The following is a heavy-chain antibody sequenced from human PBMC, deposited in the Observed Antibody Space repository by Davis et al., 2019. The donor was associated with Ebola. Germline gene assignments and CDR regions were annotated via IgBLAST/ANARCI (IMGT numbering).Heavy chain of an antibody. Sequence: MPSETLSLTCAVYGGSFSGYYWNWNRQPPGKGLEWIGEINHSGSTNYNPSLKSRVTISVDTSKNQFSLKLSSVTAADTAVYYCARSRDDYVWGSYRTAQKDTYYFDYWGQGTLVTVSS. V-gene: IGHV4-34*01. D-gene: IGHD3-16*02. CDR3: ARSRDDYVWGSYRTAQKDTYYFDY. CDR1: GGSFSGYY. J-gene: IGHJ4*02. CDR2: INHSGST.